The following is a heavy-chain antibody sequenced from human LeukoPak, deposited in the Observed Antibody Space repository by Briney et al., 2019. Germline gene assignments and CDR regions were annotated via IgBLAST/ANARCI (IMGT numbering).Heavy chain of an antibody. CDR3: ERQSPGAFDI. Sequence: PSETLSLTCTVSGGSISSSSYYWGWIRQPPGRGLEWIGSIYYSGSTYYNPSLKSRVTISVDTPKNQSSLKLSSVTAADTAVYYCERQSPGAFDIWGQGTMVTVSS. CDR1: GGSISSSSYY. J-gene: IGHJ3*02. CDR2: IYYSGST. V-gene: IGHV4-39*01. D-gene: IGHD3-10*01.